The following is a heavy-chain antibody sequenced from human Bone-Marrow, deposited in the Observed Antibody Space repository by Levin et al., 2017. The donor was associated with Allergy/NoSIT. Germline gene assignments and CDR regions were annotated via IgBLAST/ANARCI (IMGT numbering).Heavy chain of an antibody. Sequence: GESLKISCKAFGYTFTGYYIHWVRQAPGQGLEWMGWINPNSGDTKYAEEFRGRVTMTRDTSINTAYMELSRLTSDDTAVFYCVRGRGTKDVNDNTDLEDYWGQGTLVTASS. CDR1: GYTFTGYY. D-gene: IGHD1-7*01. CDR3: VRGRGTKDVNDNTDLEDY. V-gene: IGHV1-2*02. J-gene: IGHJ4*02. CDR2: INPNSGDT.